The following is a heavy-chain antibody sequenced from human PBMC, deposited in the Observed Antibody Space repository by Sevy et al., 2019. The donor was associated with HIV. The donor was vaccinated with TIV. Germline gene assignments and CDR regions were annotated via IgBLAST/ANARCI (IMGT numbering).Heavy chain of an antibody. CDR3: AKDYVA. CDR1: GFTFSNYA. V-gene: IGHV3-23*01. J-gene: IGHJ5*02. Sequence: GGSLRLSCAASGFTFSNYAMIWVRQAPGKRLEWVSVISGTGGHTYYADSVKGRFTISRDNSKNTLYLQMNSLRVEDTALYYCAKDYVAWVQGTLVTVSS. CDR2: ISGTGGHT. D-gene: IGHD2-15*01.